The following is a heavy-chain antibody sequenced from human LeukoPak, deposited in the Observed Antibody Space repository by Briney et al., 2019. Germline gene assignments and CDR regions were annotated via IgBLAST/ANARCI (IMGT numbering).Heavy chain of an antibody. V-gene: IGHV3-48*04. Sequence: GGSLRLSCEASGFTFSDYGMNWVRQSPGKGLEWISYIDDTSGAIYYADSVKGRFAISRDNAKNSLYLQMNSLRAEDTAVYYCARSSISSSYTYWGQGTLVTVSS. CDR1: GFTFSDYG. CDR3: ARSSISSSYTY. CDR2: IDDTSGAI. D-gene: IGHD2-2*02. J-gene: IGHJ4*02.